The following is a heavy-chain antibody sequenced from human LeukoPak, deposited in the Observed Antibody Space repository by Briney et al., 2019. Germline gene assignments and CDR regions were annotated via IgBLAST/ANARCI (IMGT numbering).Heavy chain of an antibody. J-gene: IGHJ4*02. Sequence: GGSLRPSCAASGFTFSSYGMSWVRQAPGKGLEWVSGISGRGGRTYYADSVTGRFTISRDNSKNTLYLQMNSLRAEDTAVYYCAKFVVVPAANFDYWGQGTLVTVSS. CDR3: AKFVVVPAANFDY. V-gene: IGHV3-23*01. CDR1: GFTFSSYG. D-gene: IGHD2-2*01. CDR2: ISGRGGRT.